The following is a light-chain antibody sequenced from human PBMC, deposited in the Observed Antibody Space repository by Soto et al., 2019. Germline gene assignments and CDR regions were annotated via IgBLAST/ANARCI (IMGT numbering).Light chain of an antibody. Sequence: EIVMTQSPATLSVSPGERATLSCGASQSVSSNLAWYQQKPGQAPRLLIYGASTRATGIPARLSGSGSGTEFTLTISSLQSEDFAVYYCQQYNNWPHWTFGQGTKVEIK. J-gene: IGKJ1*01. CDR1: QSVSSN. V-gene: IGKV3-15*01. CDR2: GAS. CDR3: QQYNNWPHWT.